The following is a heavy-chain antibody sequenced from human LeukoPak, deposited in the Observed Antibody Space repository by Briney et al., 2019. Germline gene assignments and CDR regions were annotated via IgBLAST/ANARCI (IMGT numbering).Heavy chain of an antibody. CDR1: GFTFSSYE. J-gene: IGHJ5*02. Sequence: LRLSCAASGFTFSSYEMNWVRQPPGKGLEWIGQIYHSGSTNYNPSLKSRLTISVDTSKNQFSLKLSSVTAADTAVYYCARVGKGKSFGEVLKGRMKTNWFDPWGQGTLVTVSS. CDR3: ARVGKGKSFGEVLKGRMKTNWFDP. V-gene: IGHV4-34*01. D-gene: IGHD3-10*01. CDR2: IYHSGST.